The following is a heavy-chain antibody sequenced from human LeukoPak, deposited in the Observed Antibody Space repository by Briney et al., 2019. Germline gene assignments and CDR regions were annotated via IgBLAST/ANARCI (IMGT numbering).Heavy chain of an antibody. CDR2: IYSGGST. V-gene: IGHV3-53*01. CDR1: RFTVSSNY. CDR3: ARDFFPDGMDV. D-gene: IGHD3-3*01. Sequence: GGSLRLSCAASRFTVSSNYMSWVRQAPGKGLEWVSVIYSGGSTYYADSVKGRFTISRGNSKNTLYLQMNSLRAEDTAVYYCARDFFPDGMDVWGQGTTVTVSS. J-gene: IGHJ6*02.